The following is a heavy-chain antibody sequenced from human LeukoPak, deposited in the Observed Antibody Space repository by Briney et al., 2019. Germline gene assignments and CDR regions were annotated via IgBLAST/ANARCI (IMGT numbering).Heavy chain of an antibody. CDR2: ISGSGGST. V-gene: IGHV3-23*01. CDR3: AKGLRRRNYYDSSGYLGFDY. D-gene: IGHD3-22*01. J-gene: IGHJ4*02. CDR1: GFTFSSYA. Sequence: GGSLRLSCAASGFTFSSYAMSWVRQAPGKGLEWVSAISGSGGSTYYADSVKGRFTISRDNSKDTLYLQMNSLRAEDTAVYYCAKGLRRRNYYDSSGYLGFDYWGQGTLVTVSS.